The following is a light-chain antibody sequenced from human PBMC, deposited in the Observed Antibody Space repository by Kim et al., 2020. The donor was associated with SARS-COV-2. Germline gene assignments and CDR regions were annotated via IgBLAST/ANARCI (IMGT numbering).Light chain of an antibody. Sequence: SAAVGDSVTSTGRASQGISKVLAWFQQKPGKVPKRLIYGASSLESGVPSRFSGSGSGTEFTLTISSLQPEDVATYYCLQQNNYPPTFGQGTKVEIK. CDR1: QGISKV. J-gene: IGKJ1*01. V-gene: IGKV1-17*03. CDR3: LQQNNYPPT. CDR2: GAS.